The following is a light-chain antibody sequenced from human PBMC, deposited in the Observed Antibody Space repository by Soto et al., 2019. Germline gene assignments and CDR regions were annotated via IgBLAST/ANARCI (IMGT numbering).Light chain of an antibody. Sequence: EIVMTQSPVTLSVSPGERGTLSCRASQSVSTKLLWYQQRPGQAPRLLIYGASTMATGIPARFSGGGSGTEFSLTISSLQSEDFAVYYCLQYNDWPYTFGQGTRVEI. CDR1: QSVSTK. J-gene: IGKJ2*01. CDR2: GAS. V-gene: IGKV3-15*01. CDR3: LQYNDWPYT.